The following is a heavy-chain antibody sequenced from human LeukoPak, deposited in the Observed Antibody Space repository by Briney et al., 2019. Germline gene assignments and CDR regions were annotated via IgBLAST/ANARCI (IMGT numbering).Heavy chain of an antibody. V-gene: IGHV5-10-1*01. Sequence: GESLRISCKGSGYSFTSYWISWVRQMPGKGLEWMGRIDPSDSYTNYSPSFQGHVTISADKSISTAYLQWSSLKASDTAMYYCARLGDILTGYYSGKMDVWGKGTTVTVSS. D-gene: IGHD3-9*01. CDR2: IDPSDSYT. CDR3: ARLGDILTGYYSGKMDV. J-gene: IGHJ6*04. CDR1: GYSFTSYW.